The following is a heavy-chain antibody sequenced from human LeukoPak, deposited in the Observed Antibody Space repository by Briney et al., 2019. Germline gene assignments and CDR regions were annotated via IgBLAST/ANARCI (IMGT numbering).Heavy chain of an antibody. V-gene: IGHV4-34*01. Sequence: SETLSLTCAVYGGSLSGYYWSWIRQPPGKGLEWIGEINHSGSTNYTPSLKSRVTISVDTSKNQFSLKLSSVTAADTAVYYCASSERETSTVTSYYFDYWGQGTLVTVSS. D-gene: IGHD4-17*01. CDR1: GGSLSGYY. CDR2: INHSGST. J-gene: IGHJ4*02. CDR3: ASSERETSTVTSYYFDY.